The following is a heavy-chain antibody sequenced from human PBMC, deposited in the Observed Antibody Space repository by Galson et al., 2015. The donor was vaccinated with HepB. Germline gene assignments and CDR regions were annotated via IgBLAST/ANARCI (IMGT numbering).Heavy chain of an antibody. Sequence: QSGAEVKKPGESLKISCKGSGYSFTSYWIGWVRQMPGKGLEWMRIIYPSDSDTRYSPSFQGQVTISADKSISTAYLQWSSLKASDTAMYYCARNRHDYGGNRDAFDIWGQGTMVTVSS. J-gene: IGHJ3*02. CDR3: ARNRHDYGGNRDAFDI. V-gene: IGHV5-51*01. CDR1: GYSFTSYW. D-gene: IGHD4-23*01. CDR2: IYPSDSDT.